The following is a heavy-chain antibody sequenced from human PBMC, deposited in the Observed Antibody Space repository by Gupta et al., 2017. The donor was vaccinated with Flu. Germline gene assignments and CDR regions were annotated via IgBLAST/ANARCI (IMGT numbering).Heavy chain of an antibody. Sequence: QLQLQESGPGLVKPSETLSLTCTVSGGSISSSSYYWGWIRQPPGKGLEWIGSIYYSGSTYYNPSLKSRVTISVDTSKNQFSLKLSSVTAADTAVYYCARQGYGGALDYDYWGQGTLVTVSS. CDR2: IYYSGST. J-gene: IGHJ4*02. CDR1: GGSISSSSYY. D-gene: IGHD1-26*01. V-gene: IGHV4-39*01. CDR3: ARQGYGGALDYDY.